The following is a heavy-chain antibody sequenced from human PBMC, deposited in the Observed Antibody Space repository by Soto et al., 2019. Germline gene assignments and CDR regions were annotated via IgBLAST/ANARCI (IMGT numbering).Heavy chain of an antibody. D-gene: IGHD3-22*01. Sequence: GGSLRLSCAASGFTFGSYAMTWVRQAPGKGLESVSTISGSGVSTYYADSVKGRFTISRDNSKKTLYLQMNSLRAEDTAGYYWAKGPRSTMVEVLMLKWFDPWGQPNLVTV. CDR2: ISGSGVST. CDR3: AKGPRSTMVEVLMLKWFDP. J-gene: IGHJ5*02. V-gene: IGHV3-23*01. CDR1: GFTFGSYA.